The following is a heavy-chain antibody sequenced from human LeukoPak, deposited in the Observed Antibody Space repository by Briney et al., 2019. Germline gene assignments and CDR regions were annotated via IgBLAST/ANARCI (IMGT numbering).Heavy chain of an antibody. CDR3: ARRYCSSTSCYPYGMDV. Sequence: GGSLRLSCAASGFTFSDYYMSWIRQAPGKGLEWVSYISSSSSYTNYADSVKGRFTISRDNAKNSLYLQMNSLRAEDTAVYYCARRYCSSTSCYPYGMDVWGQGTTVTVSS. CDR1: GFTFSDYY. J-gene: IGHJ6*02. V-gene: IGHV3-11*03. CDR2: ISSSSSYT. D-gene: IGHD2-2*01.